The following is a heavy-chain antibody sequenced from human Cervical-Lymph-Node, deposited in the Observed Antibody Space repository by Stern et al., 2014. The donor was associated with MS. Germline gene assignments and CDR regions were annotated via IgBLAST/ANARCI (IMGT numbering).Heavy chain of an antibody. D-gene: IGHD2-2*01. CDR3: ARLEVPTSPGFHYYYYAMDV. J-gene: IGHJ6*02. CDR2: IYWDDDK. V-gene: IGHV2-70*11. CDR1: GFSLNTPGMC. Sequence: ESGPALVKPTQTLTLTCTFSGFSLNTPGMCVTWIRQPPGKALEWLARIYWDDDKYYSTSLKTRLTVSKDTSKNQVVLRMTNMDPVDTATYYCARLEVPTSPGFHYYYYAMDVWGQGTTVTVSS.